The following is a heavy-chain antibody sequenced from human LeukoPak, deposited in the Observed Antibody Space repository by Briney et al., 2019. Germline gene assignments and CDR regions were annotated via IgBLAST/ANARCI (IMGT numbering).Heavy chain of an antibody. J-gene: IGHJ5*02. CDR2: ISVSGTT. D-gene: IGHD6-13*01. CDR3: AKPGIAAAGTNWFDP. CDR1: GFIFTSYN. Sequence: GSLRLSCAASGFIFTSYNMNWVRQAPGKGPEWISFISVSGTTDCPDSVKGRFTISRDNARNSLYLQMNSLRDDDTAVYYCAKPGIAAAGTNWFDPWGQGTLVTVSS. V-gene: IGHV3-48*02.